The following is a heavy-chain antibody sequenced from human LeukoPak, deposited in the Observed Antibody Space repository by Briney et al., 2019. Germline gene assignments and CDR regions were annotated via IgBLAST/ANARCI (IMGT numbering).Heavy chain of an antibody. CDR1: GYTFSGFY. D-gene: IGHD5-12*01. Sequence: ASVKVSCKASGYTFSGFYIHWVRQAPGQGLEWMGWINPNSGVTNYAQKLQGRVTITRDTSIDTAYMQLSRLRSDDTAVYYCAKGGGYEAQYYYYYLDVWGKGTTVTISS. V-gene: IGHV1-2*02. J-gene: IGHJ6*03. CDR3: AKGGGYEAQYYYYYLDV. CDR2: INPNSGVT.